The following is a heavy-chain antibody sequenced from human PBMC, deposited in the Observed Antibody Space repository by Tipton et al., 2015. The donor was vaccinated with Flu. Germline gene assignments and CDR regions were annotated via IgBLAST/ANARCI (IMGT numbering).Heavy chain of an antibody. Sequence: SLRLSCTASGFTFGDYAMSWVRQAPGKGLEWVSFISRSGGETDYADSVKGRFAISRDNSKNIVYLQMSGLTNEDTAIYYCASPPYGIYSGNFFAHWGQGTLVTVS. V-gene: IGHV3-23*01. CDR2: ISRSGGET. J-gene: IGHJ4*02. CDR3: ASPPYGIYSGNFFAH. CDR1: GFTFGDYA. D-gene: IGHD1-26*01.